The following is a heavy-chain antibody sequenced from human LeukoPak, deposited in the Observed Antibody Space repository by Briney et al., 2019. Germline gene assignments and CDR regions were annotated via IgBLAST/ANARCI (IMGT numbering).Heavy chain of an antibody. Sequence: SETLSLTCPVSGGSVSSYYWSWIRQPAGKGLEWIGRVYTNGGTNYNPSLKSRVTMSVDTSKSQFSLKLSSVTAADTAMYYCARDSRGYYGSGSYLDYWGQGTLVTVSS. CDR1: GGSVSSYY. J-gene: IGHJ4*02. V-gene: IGHV4-4*07. CDR2: VYTNGGT. CDR3: ARDSRGYYGSGSYLDY. D-gene: IGHD3-10*01.